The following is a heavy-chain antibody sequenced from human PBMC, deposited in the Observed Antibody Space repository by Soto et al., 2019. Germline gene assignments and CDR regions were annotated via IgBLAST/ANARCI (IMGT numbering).Heavy chain of an antibody. J-gene: IGHJ4*02. CDR1: GGTFSSYT. Sequence: QVQLVQSGAEVKKPGSSVKVSCKASGGTFSSYTISWVRQAPGQGLEWMGRIIPNLGIENYAQKFQGRVTITADKSTSTHYMELSSLRSEDTAVYYCARESAYYYESSGYFYGSCDYWGQGTLVTVSS. CDR2: IIPNLGIE. D-gene: IGHD3-22*01. CDR3: ARESAYYYESSGYFYGSCDY. V-gene: IGHV1-69*08.